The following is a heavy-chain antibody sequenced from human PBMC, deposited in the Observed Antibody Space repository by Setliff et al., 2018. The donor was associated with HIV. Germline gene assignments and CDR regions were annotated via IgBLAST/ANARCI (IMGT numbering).Heavy chain of an antibody. V-gene: IGHV5-51*01. J-gene: IGHJ6*03. D-gene: IGHD3-16*01. CDR1: EYSFTNYW. CDR2: IWPVDSDT. Sequence: PGESLKISCQGSEYSFTNYWVGWVRQMPDKGLEWLGLIWPVDSDTIYNPSFQGQVTLSADKSISTAYLQWSSLKAPDTAMYYCARPRGGGEHYMDVWGKGTTVTVSS. CDR3: ARPRGGGEHYMDV.